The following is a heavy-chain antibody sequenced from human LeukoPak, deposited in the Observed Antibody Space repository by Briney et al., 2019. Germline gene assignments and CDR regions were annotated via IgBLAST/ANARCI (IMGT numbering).Heavy chain of an antibody. V-gene: IGHV3-74*01. Sequence: GGSLRLSCAASGFTFSNYWMHWVRRAPGKGLVWVAHINSDGSSTSYVDSVEGRFTISRDNAKNTLYLQMNSLRAADTTVYYCARPPPYESGLAEFWGQGTLVTVSS. CDR2: INSDGSST. CDR1: GFTFSNYW. D-gene: IGHD3-10*01. J-gene: IGHJ4*02. CDR3: ARPPPYESGLAEF.